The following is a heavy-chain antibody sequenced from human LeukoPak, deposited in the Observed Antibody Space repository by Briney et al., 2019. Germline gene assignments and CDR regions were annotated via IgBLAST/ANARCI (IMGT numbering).Heavy chain of an antibody. Sequence: GGSLRLSCAASGFTFSSYSMNWVRQAPGKGLEWVSSISSSSSYIYYADSVKGRFTISRDNAKNSLYLQMNSLRAEDTALYYCARSRGVYDFWSGTPYYFDYWGQGTLVTVSS. V-gene: IGHV3-21*04. CDR2: ISSSSSYI. CDR3: ARSRGVYDFWSGTPYYFDY. CDR1: GFTFSSYS. D-gene: IGHD3-3*01. J-gene: IGHJ4*02.